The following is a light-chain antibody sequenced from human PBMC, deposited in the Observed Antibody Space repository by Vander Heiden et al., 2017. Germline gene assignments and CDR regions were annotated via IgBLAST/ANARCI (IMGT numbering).Light chain of an antibody. CDR2: GAS. Sequence: IVLTLSPGTLSLSPGGRATLSCRASQSVSSSYLAWYQQKPGQTPRLLIYGASSRATGIPDRFSGSGSGTDFTLTISRLEPEDFAVYYCQQYGSSPRTFGQGTKVEIK. CDR1: QSVSSSY. V-gene: IGKV3-20*01. CDR3: QQYGSSPRT. J-gene: IGKJ1*01.